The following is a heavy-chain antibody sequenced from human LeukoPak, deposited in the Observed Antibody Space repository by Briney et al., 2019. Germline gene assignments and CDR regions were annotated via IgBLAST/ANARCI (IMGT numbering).Heavy chain of an antibody. J-gene: IGHJ3*01. Sequence: PSETLSLTCSVSGASVSSSYWSWIRQPPGKGLEWIGYAYYTGSTNYNPSLKRRVTITRDTSNNQFSLRLRSVTTADTAIYYCAKPQDSSTWSADDAFDVWGQGTMVVVSS. V-gene: IGHV4-59*02. CDR1: GASVSSSY. CDR3: AKPQDSSTWSADDAFDV. D-gene: IGHD3-3*01. CDR2: AYYTGST.